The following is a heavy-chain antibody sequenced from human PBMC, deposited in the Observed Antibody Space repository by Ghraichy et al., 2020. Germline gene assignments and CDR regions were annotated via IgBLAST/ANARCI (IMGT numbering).Heavy chain of an antibody. CDR2: IYSGGST. V-gene: IGHV3-53*04. Sequence: GGSLRLSCAASGFTVSSNYMSWVRQAPGKGLEWVSVIYSGGSTYYADSVKGRFTISRHNSKNTLYLQMNSLRAEDTAVYYCARGSRRTRVNVLRFLEWSPHYYYGMDVWGQGTTVTISS. CDR3: ARGSRRTRVNVLRFLEWSPHYYYGMDV. J-gene: IGHJ6*02. D-gene: IGHD3-3*01. CDR1: GFTVSSNY.